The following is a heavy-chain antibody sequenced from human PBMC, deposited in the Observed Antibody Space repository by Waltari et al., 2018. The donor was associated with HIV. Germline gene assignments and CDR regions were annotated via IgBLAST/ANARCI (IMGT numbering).Heavy chain of an antibody. CDR2: IYYSGST. CDR3: ARDGKSSYYYDSSPNWFDP. CDR1: GGSISSGGYY. D-gene: IGHD3-22*01. J-gene: IGHJ5*02. Sequence: QVQLQESGPGLVKPSQTLSLTCTVSGGSISSGGYYWSWIRQHPGKGLDWIGFIYYSGSTYSNPSLKSRLTISVDTSKNQFSLKLSSVTAADTAVYYCARDGKSSYYYDSSPNWFDPWGQGTLVAVSS. V-gene: IGHV4-31*03.